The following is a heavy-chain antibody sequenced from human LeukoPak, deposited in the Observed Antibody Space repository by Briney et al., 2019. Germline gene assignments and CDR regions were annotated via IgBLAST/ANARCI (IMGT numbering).Heavy chain of an antibody. CDR3: ARRKRPGDYFDF. D-gene: IGHD1-1*01. V-gene: IGHV4-39*01. J-gene: IGHJ4*02. CDR2: FYNSGST. Sequence: ASETLSLTCTVSGGSIDSSDYYWGWVRQPPGKGLEWIGCFYNSGSTYFNPSLKSRVTIFADTSKNQFSLELKSVTAADTAVYYCARRKRPGDYFDFWGQGILVTVSS. CDR1: GGSIDSSDYY.